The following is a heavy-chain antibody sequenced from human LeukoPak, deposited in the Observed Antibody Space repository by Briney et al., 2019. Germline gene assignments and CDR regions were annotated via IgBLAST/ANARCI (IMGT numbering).Heavy chain of an antibody. D-gene: IGHD6-19*01. Sequence: PGGSLRLSCAASGFTFSAYEMDWVRQAPGKGLEWVSYISGRGGTIYYADSVRGRFTISRDNAKNSLYLQMNSLRAEDTAVYYCAKEFTPESSGFDAFAIWGQGTTVTVSS. J-gene: IGHJ3*02. CDR2: ISGRGGTI. CDR3: AKEFTPESSGFDAFAI. CDR1: GFTFSAYE. V-gene: IGHV3-48*03.